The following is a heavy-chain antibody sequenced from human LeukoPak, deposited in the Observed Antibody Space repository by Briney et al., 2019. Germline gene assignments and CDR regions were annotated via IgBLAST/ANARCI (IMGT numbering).Heavy chain of an antibody. CDR3: ARGDWSGYYLYYFDY. Sequence: GGSLRLSCAASGFTFSSYGMQWVRQAPGKGLEWVAVIWYDGSNKYYADSVKGRFTISRDNSKNTLYLQMNSLRAEDTAVYYCARGDWSGYYLYYFDYWGQGTLVTVSS. CDR2: IWYDGSNK. J-gene: IGHJ4*02. D-gene: IGHD3-3*01. CDR1: GFTFSSYG. V-gene: IGHV3-33*01.